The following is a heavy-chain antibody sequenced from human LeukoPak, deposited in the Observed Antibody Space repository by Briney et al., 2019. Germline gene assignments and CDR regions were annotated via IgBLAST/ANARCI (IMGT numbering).Heavy chain of an antibody. J-gene: IGHJ4*02. D-gene: IGHD5-18*01. V-gene: IGHV4-59*01. CDR1: GGSISSYY. CDR2: IHYSGST. Sequence: SETLSLTCTVSGGSISSYYWSWTRQPPGKGLEWIGYIHYSGSTNYNPSLKSRVNISVDTSKNQFSLKLSSVTAADTAVYYCARSTGYSYGYGYFDYWGQGTLVAVSS. CDR3: ARSTGYSYGYGYFDY.